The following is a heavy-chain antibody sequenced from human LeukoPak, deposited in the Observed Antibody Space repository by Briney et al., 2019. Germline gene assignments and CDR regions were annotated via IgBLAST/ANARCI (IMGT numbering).Heavy chain of an antibody. J-gene: IGHJ4*02. D-gene: IGHD1-26*01. V-gene: IGHV6-1*01. CDR1: GDSVSSNSAV. CDR3: ARDGPVSYFNV. CDR2: TYYRSNWNT. Sequence: SQTLSLTCDISGDSVSSNSAVWNWIRQSPSRGLEWLGRTYYRSNWNTHYAESVKSRLTINPDTSRNQLSLQLNSVTPEDTAVYYCARDGPVSYFNVWGQGTLVTVSS.